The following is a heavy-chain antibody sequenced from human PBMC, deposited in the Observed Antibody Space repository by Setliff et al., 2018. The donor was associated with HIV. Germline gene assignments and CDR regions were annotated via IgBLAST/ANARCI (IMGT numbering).Heavy chain of an antibody. CDR3: AKDGKGSDGVYDGGFYYGMDV. Sequence: GGSLRLSCAASGFTFSNSWMTWVRQAPGKGLEWVTYIRYYGSNEYYAESVKGRFTISRDNSKNTLFLQMNSLRAEDTAVYYCAKDGKGSDGVYDGGFYYGMDVWGLGTTVTVSS. CDR1: GFTFSNSW. J-gene: IGHJ6*02. CDR2: IRYYGSNE. D-gene: IGHD5-12*01. V-gene: IGHV3-30*02.